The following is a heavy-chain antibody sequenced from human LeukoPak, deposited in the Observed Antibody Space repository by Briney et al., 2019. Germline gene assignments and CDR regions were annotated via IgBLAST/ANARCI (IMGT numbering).Heavy chain of an antibody. CDR1: GDTFTGYY. V-gene: IGHV1-2*06. J-gene: IGHJ4*02. D-gene: IGHD6-19*01. CDR2: INPNSGGT. Sequence: ASVKVSCKASGDTFTGYYIHWVRQAPGQGLEWIGRINPNSGGTNYAQKFQGRVTMTRDTSISTALMELSRLTSDDTAVYYCARDTSSGWYGVDYWGQGTLVTVSS. CDR3: ARDTSSGWYGVDY.